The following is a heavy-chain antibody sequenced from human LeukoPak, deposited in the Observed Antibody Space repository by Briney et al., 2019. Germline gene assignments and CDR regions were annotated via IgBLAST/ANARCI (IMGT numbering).Heavy chain of an antibody. CDR1: GFTFSSYG. J-gene: IGHJ6*03. CDR3: ARVPREAAVAGRSNYYYYYYMDV. D-gene: IGHD6-19*01. Sequence: GGSLRLSCAASGFTFSSYGMHWVRQAPGKGLEWVAVISYDGSNKYYADSVKGRFTISRDNSKNTPYLQMNSLRAEDTAVYYCARVPREAAVAGRSNYYYYYYMDVWGKGTTVTVSS. V-gene: IGHV3-30*03. CDR2: ISYDGSNK.